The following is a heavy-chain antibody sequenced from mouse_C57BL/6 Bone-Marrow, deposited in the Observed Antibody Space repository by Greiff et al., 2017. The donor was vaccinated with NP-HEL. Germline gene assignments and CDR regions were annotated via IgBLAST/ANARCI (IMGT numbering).Heavy chain of an antibody. V-gene: IGHV5-6*01. CDR1: GFTFSSYG. Sequence: EVQLVESGGDLVKPGGSLKLSCAASGFTFSSYGMSWVRQTQDKRLEWVATISSGGSYTYYHDSVKGRFTISRDNAKNTLYLQMSSLKSEDTAMYYCASPYDYDVAWFAYWGQGTLVTVSA. J-gene: IGHJ3*01. CDR2: ISSGGSYT. CDR3: ASPYDYDVAWFAY. D-gene: IGHD2-4*01.